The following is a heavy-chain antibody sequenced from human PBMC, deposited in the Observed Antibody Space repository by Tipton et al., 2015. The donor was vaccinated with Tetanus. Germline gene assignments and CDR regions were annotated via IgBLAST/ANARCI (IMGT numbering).Heavy chain of an antibody. CDR2: ISSRNTYI. CDR3: TSGNTFDY. D-gene: IGHD1/OR15-1a*01. Sequence: SLRLSCAASGFIFSSCGMSWVRQAPGKGLEWVSSISSRNTYIYYADSVKGRFTISRDNAKSSLFLQMDSLRAEDTALYYCTSGNTFDYWGQGTLVTVSS. CDR1: GFIFSSCG. V-gene: IGHV3-21*01. J-gene: IGHJ4*02.